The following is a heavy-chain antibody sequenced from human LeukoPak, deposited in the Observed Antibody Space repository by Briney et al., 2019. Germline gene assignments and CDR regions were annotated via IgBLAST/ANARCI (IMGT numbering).Heavy chain of an antibody. CDR2: LYSGGTT. CDR3: ARDPPGIRVPGV. J-gene: IGHJ4*01. CDR1: GITVSSNY. Sequence: GGSLRLSCAASGITVSSNYMTWVRQAPGRGLEWVSVLYSGGTTYYTDSVKGRFTISRDNSKNTLYLQMDSLRVEDTAVYYCARDPPGIRVPGVWGPRTLVTVSS. D-gene: IGHD7-27*01. V-gene: IGHV3-53*01.